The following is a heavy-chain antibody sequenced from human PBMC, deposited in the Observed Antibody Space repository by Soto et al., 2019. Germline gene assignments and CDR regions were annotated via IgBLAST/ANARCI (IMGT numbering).Heavy chain of an antibody. CDR3: ARDTVGATWFDY. V-gene: IGHV4-59*01. CDR1: GGSISSYY. Sequence: SDTLSLTCTVSGGSISSYYWSWIRQPPGKGLEWIGYIYYSGSTNYNPSLKSRVTISVDTSKNQFSLKLSSVTAADTAVYYCARDTVGATWFDYWGPGTLVTVSS. J-gene: IGHJ4*02. CDR2: IYYSGST. D-gene: IGHD1-26*01.